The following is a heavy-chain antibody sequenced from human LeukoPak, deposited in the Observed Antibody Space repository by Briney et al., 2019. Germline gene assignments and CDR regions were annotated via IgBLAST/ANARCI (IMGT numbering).Heavy chain of an antibody. CDR2: IIPIFGTA. CDR1: GYTFSNYG. V-gene: IGHV1-69*13. CDR3: ARPSIYSSGWSSLGY. D-gene: IGHD6-19*01. Sequence: GASVKVSCKASGYTFSNYGISWVRQAPGQGLEWMGGIIPIFGTANYAQKFQGRVTITADESTSTAYMELSSLRSEDTAVYYCARPSIYSSGWSSLGYWGQGTLDTVSS. J-gene: IGHJ4*02.